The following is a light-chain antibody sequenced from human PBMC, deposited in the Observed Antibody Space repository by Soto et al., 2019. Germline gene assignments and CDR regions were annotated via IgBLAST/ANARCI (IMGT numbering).Light chain of an antibody. CDR2: EGS. J-gene: IGLJ3*02. CDR3: CSYAGRSTLV. V-gene: IGLV2-23*01. CDR1: SSDVRSYNL. Sequence: QSALTQPASVSGSPGQSITISCTGSSSDVRSYNLVSWHQQYPGKAPKLMIYEGSKRPSGVSNRFSGSKSGNTASLTISGLQAEDEADYYCCSYAGRSTLVFGGGTKVTVL.